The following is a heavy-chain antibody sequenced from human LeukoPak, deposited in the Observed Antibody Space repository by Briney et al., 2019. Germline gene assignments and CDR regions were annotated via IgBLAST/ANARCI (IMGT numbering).Heavy chain of an antibody. J-gene: IGHJ4*02. CDR2: IRYDGSNK. CDR1: GFTFSSYG. Sequence: GGSLRLSCAASGFTFSSYGMHWVRQAPGKGLEWVAFIRYDGSNKYYADSVKGRFTISRDNSKNTLYLQMNSLRAEDTAVYYCARLSSSWYYYWGQGTLVTVSS. D-gene: IGHD6-13*01. V-gene: IGHV3-30*02. CDR3: ARLSSSWYYY.